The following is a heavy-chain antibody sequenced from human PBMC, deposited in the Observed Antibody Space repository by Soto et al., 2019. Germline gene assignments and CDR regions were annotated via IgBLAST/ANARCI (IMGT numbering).Heavy chain of an antibody. J-gene: IGHJ6*03. V-gene: IGHV4-59*01. Sequence: PSETLSLTCTVSGGSISSYYWSWIRQPPGKGLEWIGYIYYSGSTNYNPSLKSRVTISVDTSKTQFSLKLSSVTAADTAVYYCARVFPDDEWSYAMDVWGKGTTVTVSS. CDR1: GGSISSYY. CDR2: IYYSGST. CDR3: ARVFPDDEWSYAMDV. D-gene: IGHD3-3*01.